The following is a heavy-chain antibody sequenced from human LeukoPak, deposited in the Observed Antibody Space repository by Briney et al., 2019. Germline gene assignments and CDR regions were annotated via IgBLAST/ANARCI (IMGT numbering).Heavy chain of an antibody. V-gene: IGHV3-23*01. J-gene: IGHJ2*01. Sequence: GGSLRLSCAASGFTFSSYAMSWVRQAPGKGLEWVSGISGSGGSTYYADSVKGRFTISRDNAKNSLYLQMNSLRVEDTAVYYCARDRGVNGYFDLWGRGNIVTVSS. CDR1: GFTFSSYA. CDR2: ISGSGGST. D-gene: IGHD3-10*01. CDR3: ARDRGVNGYFDL.